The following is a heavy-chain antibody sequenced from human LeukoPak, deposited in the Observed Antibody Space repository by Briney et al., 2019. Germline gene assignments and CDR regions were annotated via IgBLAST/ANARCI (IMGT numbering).Heavy chain of an antibody. V-gene: IGHV3-7*01. Sequence: GGSLRLSCAASGFTFSNYWMSWVRQAPGKGLEWVANIKQDGSEKYYVDSVKGRFTISRDNAANSLYLQMNSLRAEDTAVYYCARFLEWLLVFDYWGQGTLVTVS. CDR2: IKQDGSEK. CDR1: GFTFSNYW. D-gene: IGHD3-3*01. CDR3: ARFLEWLLVFDY. J-gene: IGHJ4*02.